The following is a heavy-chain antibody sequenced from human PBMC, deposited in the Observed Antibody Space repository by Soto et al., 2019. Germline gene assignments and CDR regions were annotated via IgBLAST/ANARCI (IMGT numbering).Heavy chain of an antibody. CDR1: GFTFSSYD. J-gene: IGHJ4*02. V-gene: IGHV3-30*18. Sequence: RGSLRLSFAASGFTFSSYDMHWVRQAPGKGLEWVAVISYDGSNKYYADYVKGRFTISRDNSKNTLYLQMNSLRAEDTAVYYCAKEYSGYDHFDYWGQGTLVTVSS. D-gene: IGHD5-12*01. CDR2: ISYDGSNK. CDR3: AKEYSGYDHFDY.